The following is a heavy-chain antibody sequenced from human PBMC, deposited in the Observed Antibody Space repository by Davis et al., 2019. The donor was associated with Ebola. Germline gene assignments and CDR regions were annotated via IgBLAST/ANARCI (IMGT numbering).Heavy chain of an antibody. CDR1: GFSFSSYA. CDR3: ARDSEYYYGAGGRDAFDV. J-gene: IGHJ3*01. Sequence: PGGSLRLSCAASGFSFSSYAMHWVRQAPGKGLEYVSGISNSGSGADYIKSVQGRFTISRDNFKNTLYLQMGSLRVEDMGVYYCARDSEYYYGAGGRDAFDVWGQGTVVTVSS. V-gene: IGHV3-64*01. CDR2: ISNSGSGA. D-gene: IGHD3-10*01.